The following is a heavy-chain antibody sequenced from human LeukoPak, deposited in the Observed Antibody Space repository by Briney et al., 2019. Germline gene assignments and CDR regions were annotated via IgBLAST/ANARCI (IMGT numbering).Heavy chain of an antibody. J-gene: IGHJ6*03. Sequence: GESLKISCKGSGYSFTSYWIGWVRQMPGKGLEWMGIIYPGDSDTRYSPSFQGQVTISADKSISTAYLQWSSLKASDTAMYYCARWGTMVRGYYYYMDVWGKGTTVTVSS. CDR1: GYSFTSYW. CDR3: ARWGTMVRGYYYYMDV. V-gene: IGHV5-51*01. CDR2: IYPGDSDT. D-gene: IGHD3-10*01.